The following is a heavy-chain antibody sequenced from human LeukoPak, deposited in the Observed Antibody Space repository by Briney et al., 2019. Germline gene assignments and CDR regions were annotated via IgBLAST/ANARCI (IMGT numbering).Heavy chain of an antibody. CDR2: ISPLGDYI. CDR3: VRLGGQMGDFLVEPVATRVDY. D-gene: IGHD2-2*01. V-gene: IGHV3-23*01. Sequence: PGGSLRLSCAASGFTFSDYAVSWVRQAPGKGLEWVSAISPLGDYIYYADSVRGRFTFSRDNSKNTLYLQMTNLRAGDTVLYHCVRLGGQMGDFLVEPVATRVDYWGHGTLVTVSS. CDR1: GFTFSDYA. J-gene: IGHJ4*01.